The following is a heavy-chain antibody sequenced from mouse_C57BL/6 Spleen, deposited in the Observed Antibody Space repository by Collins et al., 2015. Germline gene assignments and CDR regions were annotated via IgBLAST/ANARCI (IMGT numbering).Heavy chain of an antibody. CDR2: IYPGSGNT. CDR3: ASGGGFAY. V-gene: IGHV1-84*01. Sequence: QIQLQQSGPELVKPGASGYTFTDYYINWVKQRPGQGLEWIGWIYPGSGNTKYNEKFKDKATLTVDTSSSTAYMQLSSLTSEDSAVYYCASGGGFAYWGQGTLVTVSA. CDR1: GYTFTDYY. J-gene: IGHJ3*01.